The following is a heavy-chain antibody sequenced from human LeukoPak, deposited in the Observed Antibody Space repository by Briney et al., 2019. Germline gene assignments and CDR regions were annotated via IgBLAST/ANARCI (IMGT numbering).Heavy chain of an antibody. CDR3: GRGGWYVLA. CDR1: GDSVSSNIAA. D-gene: IGHD6-19*01. Sequence: SQTLSLTCAISGDSVSSNIAAWDRIRQSPPRGLEWLGRTYFRSKWYSDYAVSVKSRITINPDTSKNQFSLQLNSVTPEDTAVYYCGRGGWYVLAWGQGTLVTVSS. CDR2: TYFRSKWYS. V-gene: IGHV6-1*01. J-gene: IGHJ4*02.